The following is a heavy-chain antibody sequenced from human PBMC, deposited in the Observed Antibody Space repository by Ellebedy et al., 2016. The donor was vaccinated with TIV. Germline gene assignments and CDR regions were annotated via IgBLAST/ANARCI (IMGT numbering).Heavy chain of an antibody. V-gene: IGHV4-34*01. CDR2: INHSGST. J-gene: IGHJ4*02. CDR3: ATHKWLEPFDY. Sequence: MPSETLSLTCAVYGGSFSGYYWSWIRQPPGKGLEWIGEINHSGSTNYNPSLKSRVTISVDTSKNHFSLNLSSVTAADTAVFYCATHKWLEPFDYWGQGTLVTVSS. CDR1: GGSFSGYY. D-gene: IGHD6-19*01.